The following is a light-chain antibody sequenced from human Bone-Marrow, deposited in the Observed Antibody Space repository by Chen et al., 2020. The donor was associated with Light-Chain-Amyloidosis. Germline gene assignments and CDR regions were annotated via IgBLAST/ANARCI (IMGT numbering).Light chain of an antibody. CDR1: SLRSYY. CDR2: GKN. CDR3: SSRDSSGNHVI. J-gene: IGLJ2*01. V-gene: IGLV3-19*01. Sequence: SSELTQDPAVSVALGQTVRITCQGDSLRSYYASWYQQKPGQAPVLVIYGKNNRPSGIPDRFSGSSSGNTASLTIPGAQAEDEADYYRSSRDSSGNHVIFGGGTKLTVL.